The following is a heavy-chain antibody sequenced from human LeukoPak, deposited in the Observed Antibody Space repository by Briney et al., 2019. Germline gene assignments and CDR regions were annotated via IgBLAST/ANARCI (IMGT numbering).Heavy chain of an antibody. CDR1: GFTFSSYW. V-gene: IGHV3-7*01. CDR2: IKQDGSEK. J-gene: IGHJ3*02. Sequence: GGSLRLSCAASGFTFSSYWMSWVRQAPGKGLEWVANIKQDGSEKYYVDSVKGRFTISRDNAKNSLYLQMNSLRDEDTAVYYCARVRATDAFDIWGQGTMLTVSS. CDR3: ARVRATDAFDI.